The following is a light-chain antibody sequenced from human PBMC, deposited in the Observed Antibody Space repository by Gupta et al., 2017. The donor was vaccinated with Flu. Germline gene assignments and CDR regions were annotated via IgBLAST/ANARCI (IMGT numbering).Light chain of an antibody. CDR3: QVWDSSGDHPFF. CDR1: KIASKS. Sequence: GDKIASKSVHWYQQSPGQAPVLVVYNDRDRPSGIPERFSDSKSGNTATLTISRVGAGDEAYYFCQVWDSSGDHPFFFGTGTKVTVL. V-gene: IGLV3-21*02. CDR2: NDR. J-gene: IGLJ1*01.